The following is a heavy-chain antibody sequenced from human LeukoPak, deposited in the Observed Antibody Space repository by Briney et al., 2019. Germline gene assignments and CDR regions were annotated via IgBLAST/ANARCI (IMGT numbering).Heavy chain of an antibody. D-gene: IGHD5-24*01. V-gene: IGHV3-33*01. CDR1: GFTFSSYG. CDR2: IWYDGSNK. Sequence: GGSLRLSCAASGFTFSSYGMHWDRQAPGKGLEWVAVIWYDGSNKYYADSVKGRFTISRDNSKNTLYLQMNSLRAEDTAVYYCASSKMATYDYWGQGTLVTVSS. CDR3: ASSKMATYDY. J-gene: IGHJ4*02.